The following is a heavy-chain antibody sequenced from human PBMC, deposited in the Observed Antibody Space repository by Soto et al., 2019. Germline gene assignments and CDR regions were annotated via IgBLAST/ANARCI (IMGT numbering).Heavy chain of an antibody. V-gene: IGHV5-51*01. CDR1: GYTFTNYW. CDR2: IYPGDSDT. Sequence: GESLKISCKGSGYTFTNYWIGWVRQMPGKGLEWMGIIYPGDSDTKYNPSFQGQVTISADKSITTTYLQWSSLRASDTAIYYCAASIFYYGMDVWGQGTTVTVSS. J-gene: IGHJ6*02. CDR3: AASIFYYGMDV.